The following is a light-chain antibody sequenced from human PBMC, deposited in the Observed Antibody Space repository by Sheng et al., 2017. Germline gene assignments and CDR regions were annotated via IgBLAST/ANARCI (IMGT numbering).Light chain of an antibody. CDR1: QRISNY. CDR3: QQTYTTPLT. Sequence: DIQMTQSPSSLSASVGDRVTITCRASQRISNYLTWYQQKLGKAPKFLIYKASTLQGGVPSRFSGSASGTDFTLTISGLQPEDVATYYCQQTYTTPLTFGGRDQGGDQT. CDR2: KAS. V-gene: IGKV1-39*01. J-gene: IGKJ4*01.